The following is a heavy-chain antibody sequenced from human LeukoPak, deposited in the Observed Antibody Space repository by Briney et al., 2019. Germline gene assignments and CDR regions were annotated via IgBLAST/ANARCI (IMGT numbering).Heavy chain of an antibody. V-gene: IGHV1-2*02. CDR1: GYSFTGYY. J-gene: IGHJ4*02. Sequence: ASVKVSCKSSGYSFTGYYLHWVRQAPGQGLEWMGWINPNNGGTNYAQKFQGRVTMIRDTSITTAYMELTSLTSDDTAVYYCARDKGRPEASDYWGQGSLVTVSS. D-gene: IGHD5-12*01. CDR3: ARDKGRPEASDY. CDR2: INPNNGGT.